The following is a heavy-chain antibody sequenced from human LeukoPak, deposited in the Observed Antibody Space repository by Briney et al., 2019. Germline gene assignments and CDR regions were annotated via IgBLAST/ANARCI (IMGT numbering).Heavy chain of an antibody. D-gene: IGHD3-3*01. J-gene: IGHJ6*03. CDR2: INPSGGST. CDR3: ARGITIFGVVIRDYYYYYMDV. CDR1: GYTFTSYY. V-gene: IGHV1-46*03. Sequence: ASVKVSRKASGYTFTSYYMHWVRQAPGQGLEWMGIINPSGGSTSYAQKFQGRVTMTRDTSTSTVCMELSSLRSEDTAVYYCARGITIFGVVIRDYYYYYMDVWGKGTTVTVSS.